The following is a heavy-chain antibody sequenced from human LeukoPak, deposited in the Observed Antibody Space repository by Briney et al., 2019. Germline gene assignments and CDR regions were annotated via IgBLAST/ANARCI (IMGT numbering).Heavy chain of an antibody. CDR2: MNPNSGNT. V-gene: IGHV1-8*03. D-gene: IGHD6-13*01. CDR3: ARETMSGSPSDY. J-gene: IGHJ4*02. CDR1: GYTFTSYD. Sequence: ASVKVSCKASGYTFTSYDINWVRQATGQGLEWMGWMNPNSGNTGYAQKFQGRVTITRNTSISTAYMELSSLRSEDTAVYYCARETMSGSPSDYWGQGTLVTVSS.